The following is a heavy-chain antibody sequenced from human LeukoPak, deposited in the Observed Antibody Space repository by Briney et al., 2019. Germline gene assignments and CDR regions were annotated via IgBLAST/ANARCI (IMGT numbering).Heavy chain of an antibody. Sequence: GGSLRLSCAASGFTFSTYGMIWVRQAPGKGLEWVSSLSDSGINSYYADSVKGRFTISRDNAKNSLYLQMNSLRAEDTAVYYCAREDSYYYGSGSYPFDYWGQGTLVTVSS. CDR1: GFTFSTYG. CDR2: LSDSGINS. J-gene: IGHJ4*02. D-gene: IGHD3-10*01. V-gene: IGHV3-21*01. CDR3: AREDSYYYGSGSYPFDY.